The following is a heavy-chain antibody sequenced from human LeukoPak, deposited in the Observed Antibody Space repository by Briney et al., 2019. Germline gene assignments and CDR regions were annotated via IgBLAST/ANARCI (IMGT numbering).Heavy chain of an antibody. Sequence: GESLKVSCKGSGYSFTSYWIGWVRQLPGKGLEGMGIIYPGDSDTRYSPSFQGQVTISADKSISTAYLQWGSLKASDTAMYYCARGTDTAIYYYYSGMDVWGQGTTVTVSS. D-gene: IGHD5-18*01. V-gene: IGHV5-51*01. CDR2: IYPGDSDT. CDR3: ARGTDTAIYYYYSGMDV. J-gene: IGHJ6*02. CDR1: GYSFTSYW.